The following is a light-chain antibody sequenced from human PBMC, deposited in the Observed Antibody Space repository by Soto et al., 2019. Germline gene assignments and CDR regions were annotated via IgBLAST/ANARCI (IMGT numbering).Light chain of an antibody. Sequence: QSALTQPASVSGSPGQSLTISCTGSSSDVGGYNYVSWYQQYPGKPHKLMISELSNRPSGVFRGFSGSKAGNAVSLTISGLQADDEADYSCSSVISASALYVFGTGSKVNVL. CDR3: SSVISASALYV. J-gene: IGLJ1*01. V-gene: IGLV2-14*01. CDR2: ELS. CDR1: SSDVGGYNY.